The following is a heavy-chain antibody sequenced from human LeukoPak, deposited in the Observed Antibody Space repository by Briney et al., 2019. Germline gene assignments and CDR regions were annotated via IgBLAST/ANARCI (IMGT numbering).Heavy chain of an antibody. CDR2: IKSKSDGGTT. CDR3: TTFLYIVVVPAAIQLRDY. D-gene: IGHD2-2*01. J-gene: IGHJ4*02. Sequence: GGSLRLSRAASGFTLRNAWMSWVRQAPAKGLEWVGRIKSKSDGGTTDYAAPVKGRFTISRDASKNTMYMQMNSLKTEDTAVYYCTTFLYIVVVPAAIQLRDYWGQGTLVTVSS. V-gene: IGHV3-15*01. CDR1: GFTLRNAW.